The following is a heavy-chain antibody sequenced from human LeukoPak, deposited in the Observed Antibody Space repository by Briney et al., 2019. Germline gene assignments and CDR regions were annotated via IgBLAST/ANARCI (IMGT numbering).Heavy chain of an antibody. J-gene: IGHJ6*03. Sequence: PGGSLRLSCAASGFTFSSYWMHWVRQAPGNGLVWVSRINSDGSSTSYADSVKGRFTISRDNAKNTLYLQMNSLRAEDTAVYYCARRAVVVITNYYYYYMDVWGKGTTVTVSS. CDR3: ARRAVVVITNYYYYYMDV. CDR1: GFTFSSYW. V-gene: IGHV3-74*01. D-gene: IGHD3-22*01. CDR2: INSDGSST.